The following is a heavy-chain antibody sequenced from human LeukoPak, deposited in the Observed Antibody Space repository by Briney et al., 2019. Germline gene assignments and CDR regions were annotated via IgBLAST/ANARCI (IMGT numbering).Heavy chain of an antibody. V-gene: IGHV1-18*01. Sequence: ASVKVSCKASGYTFTSYGISWVRQAPGQGLEWMGWISAYNGNTNYAQKFQGRVTMTTDTSTGTAYMELRSLRSDDTAVYYCARHSGYDNRLYYYYYMDVWGKGTTVTISS. CDR1: GYTFTSYG. CDR3: ARHSGYDNRLYYYYYMDV. D-gene: IGHD5-12*01. J-gene: IGHJ6*03. CDR2: ISAYNGNT.